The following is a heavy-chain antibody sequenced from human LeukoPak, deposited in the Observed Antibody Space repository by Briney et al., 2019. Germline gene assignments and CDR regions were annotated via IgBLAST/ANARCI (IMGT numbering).Heavy chain of an antibody. J-gene: IGHJ6*02. CDR2: ISNDGSNT. CDR1: GFSSYG. Sequence: GGSLRLSCAASGFSSYGMHWVRQAPGRGPEWVSLISNDGSNTFYADSVKGRFTISRDNAKNSVYLQMDSLKDEDTAVYYCATIPTGGLVRAGVIDVWGQGTTVTVSS. D-gene: IGHD2-21*01. CDR3: ATIPTGGLVRAGVIDV. V-gene: IGHV3-30*03.